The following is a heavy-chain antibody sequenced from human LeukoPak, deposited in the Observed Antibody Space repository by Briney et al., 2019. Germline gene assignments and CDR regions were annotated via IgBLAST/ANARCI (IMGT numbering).Heavy chain of an antibody. D-gene: IGHD3-10*01. Sequence: GGSLRLSCAASGFTFSSYEMNWVRQAPGKGLEWVSYISSSGSTIYYADSVKGRFTISRDNAKNSLYLQMNSLRAEDTAVYYCARAELLWFGEFYDAFDIWGQGTMVTVSS. CDR1: GFTFSSYE. CDR2: ISSSGSTI. J-gene: IGHJ3*02. V-gene: IGHV3-48*03. CDR3: ARAELLWFGEFYDAFDI.